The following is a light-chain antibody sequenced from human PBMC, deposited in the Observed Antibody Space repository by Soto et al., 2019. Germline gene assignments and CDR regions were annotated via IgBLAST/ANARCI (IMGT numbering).Light chain of an antibody. J-gene: IGKJ4*01. CDR1: QSISSY. V-gene: IGKV1-39*01. CDR3: QQSYSTPLT. CDR2: AAS. Sequence: DVQMTQSPSSLSASVGDSVTITCRASQSISSYLNWYQQKPGKAPKLLIFAASSLQSGVPSRFSGSRSGTDFTLTISSLQPEDFATYYCQQSYSTPLTFGGGTKVEIK.